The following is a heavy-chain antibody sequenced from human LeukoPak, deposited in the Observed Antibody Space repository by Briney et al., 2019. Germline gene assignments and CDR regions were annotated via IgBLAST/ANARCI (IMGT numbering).Heavy chain of an antibody. CDR3: AKATQLLRVSWFDP. Sequence: GGSLRLSCAASGFTFSSYAMSWVRQAPGKGLEWVSAISGSGGSTYYADSVKGRFTFSRDNSKNTLYLQMNSLRAEDTAVYYCAKATQLLRVSWFDPWGQGTLVTVSS. D-gene: IGHD2-2*01. CDR2: ISGSGGST. V-gene: IGHV3-23*01. CDR1: GFTFSSYA. J-gene: IGHJ5*02.